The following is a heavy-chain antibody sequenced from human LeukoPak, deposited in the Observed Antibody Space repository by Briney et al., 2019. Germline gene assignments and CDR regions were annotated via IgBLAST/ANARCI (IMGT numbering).Heavy chain of an antibody. J-gene: IGHJ4*02. CDR2: ISSSGSTI. CDR3: ARDPQAYYFDY. V-gene: IGHV3-11*01. Sequence: PGGSLRLSCAASGFTFSDCYMSWIRQAPGKGLEWVSYISSSGSTIYYADSVKGRFTISRDNDKNSLYLQMNSLRAEDTAVYYCARDPQAYYFDYWGQGTLVTVSS. CDR1: GFTFSDCY.